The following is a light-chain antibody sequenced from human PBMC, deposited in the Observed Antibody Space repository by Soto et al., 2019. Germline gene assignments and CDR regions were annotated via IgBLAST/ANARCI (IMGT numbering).Light chain of an antibody. V-gene: IGKV3-15*01. CDR2: GAS. CDR3: QQYNNWPWT. Sequence: EVVMTQSPATLSVSTGERATLSCRASQSVSSNLAWYQQKPGQAPGLLIYGASTRATGIPARFSGSGSGTEFTLTISSLQSEDFAVYYCQQYNNWPWTFGQGTKVDIK. J-gene: IGKJ1*01. CDR1: QSVSSN.